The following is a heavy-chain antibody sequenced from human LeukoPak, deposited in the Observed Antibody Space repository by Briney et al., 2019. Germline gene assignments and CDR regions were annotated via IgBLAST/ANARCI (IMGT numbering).Heavy chain of an antibody. Sequence: GGSLRLSCAASGLTVSSNCMSWVRQAPGKGLEWVSFIYSGGNTYYADSVKGRFTISKDNSKNTVHLQMNSLRAEDTAMYYCARRAGDYSHPYDYWGQGTLVAVSS. J-gene: IGHJ4*02. V-gene: IGHV3-53*01. D-gene: IGHD3-22*01. CDR1: GLTVSSNC. CDR3: ARRAGDYSHPYDY. CDR2: IYSGGNT.